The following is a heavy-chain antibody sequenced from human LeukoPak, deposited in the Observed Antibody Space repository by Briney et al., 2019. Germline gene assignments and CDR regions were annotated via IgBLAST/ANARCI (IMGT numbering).Heavy chain of an antibody. V-gene: IGHV3-74*01. D-gene: IGHD6-19*01. CDR2: INTDGTVT. J-gene: IGHJ4*02. CDR3: ATKQWLAPPPDS. Sequence: GGSLRLSCAASGFTFSKYWMLWVRQAPGKGLESVSRINTDGTVTTYADSVKGRFTVSSDNADNTMFLQMNSVREEDTAVYYCATKQWLAPPPDSWGQGTPVTVSS. CDR1: GFTFSKYW.